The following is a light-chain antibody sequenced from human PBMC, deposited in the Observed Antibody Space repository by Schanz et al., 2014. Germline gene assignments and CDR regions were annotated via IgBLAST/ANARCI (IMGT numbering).Light chain of an antibody. CDR2: GAS. V-gene: IGKV3-20*01. CDR1: QSVSSK. CDR3: QQFGGSPLT. Sequence: EIVMTQSPATLSVSPGESATLSCRASQSVSSKLAWYQQKPGQAPRLLISGASVRATGVPARFSGSGSGTDFTLTISRLEPEDFAVYYCQQFGGSPLTFGAGTKVDIK. J-gene: IGKJ4*01.